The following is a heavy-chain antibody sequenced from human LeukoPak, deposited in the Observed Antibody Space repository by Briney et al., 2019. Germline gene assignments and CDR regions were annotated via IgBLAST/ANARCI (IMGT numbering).Heavy chain of an antibody. CDR1: DTFTNYG. CDR3: AKDGIRWNDGNWFDP. D-gene: IGHD1-1*01. J-gene: IGHJ5*02. V-gene: IGHV1-18*01. CDR2: ISAYNGNT. Sequence: GASVKVSCKASDTFTNYGVSWVRQAPGQGLEWMGWISAYNGNTNYAQKLQGRVTVTTDTSTSTAYMELRSLRSDDTAVYYCAKDGIRWNDGNWFDPWGQGTLVTVSS.